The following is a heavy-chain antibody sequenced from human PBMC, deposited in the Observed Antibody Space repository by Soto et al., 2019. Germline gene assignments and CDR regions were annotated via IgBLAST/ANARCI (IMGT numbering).Heavy chain of an antibody. V-gene: IGHV4-39*01. D-gene: IGHD2-15*01. CDR1: GGSISSSSYY. CDR2: IYYSGST. J-gene: IGHJ4*02. Sequence: QLQLQESGPGLVKPSETLSLTCTVSGGSISSSSYYWGWIRQPPGKGLEWIGSIYYSGSTYYNPSLKSRVTISVDTSKNQFSLKLSSVTAADTAVYYCARHRGVVAATGGFDYWGQGTLVTVSS. CDR3: ARHRGVVAATGGFDY.